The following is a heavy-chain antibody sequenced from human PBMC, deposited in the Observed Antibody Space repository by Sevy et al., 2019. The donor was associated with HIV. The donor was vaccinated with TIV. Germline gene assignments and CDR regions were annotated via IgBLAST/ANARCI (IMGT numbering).Heavy chain of an antibody. D-gene: IGHD5-12*01. CDR2: ISAYNGNT. CDR3: ARLRDGYNMRYYYYGMDV. CDR1: GYTFTSYG. V-gene: IGHV1-18*01. Sequence: ASVKVSCKASGYTFTSYGISWVRQAPGQGLEWMGWISAYNGNTNYPQKLQGRVTMTTDTSTSTAYMELRSLRSDDTAVYYCARLRDGYNMRYYYYGMDVWGQGTTVTVSS. J-gene: IGHJ6*02.